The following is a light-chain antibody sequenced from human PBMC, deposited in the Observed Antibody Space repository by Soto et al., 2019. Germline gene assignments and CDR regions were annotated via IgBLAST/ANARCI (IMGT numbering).Light chain of an antibody. V-gene: IGLV1-44*01. CDR2: SHN. Sequence: QSVVTQPASVSGTPGQSVIISCSGSTSNIGGNAVNWYQQLPGTAPKLVIYSHNERPSGVPDRFSASKSGTTASLAIHGLQSEDEADYYCASWDDSLEGVVFGGGTKLTVL. CDR3: ASWDDSLEGVV. CDR1: TSNIGGNA. J-gene: IGLJ2*01.